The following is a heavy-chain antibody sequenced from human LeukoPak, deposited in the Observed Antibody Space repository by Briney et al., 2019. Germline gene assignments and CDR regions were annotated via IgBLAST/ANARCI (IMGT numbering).Heavy chain of an antibody. CDR2: INHSGST. CDR1: GGSFSGYY. V-gene: IGHV4-34*01. CDR3: ARDYYYDSSVYSPLDY. J-gene: IGHJ4*02. D-gene: IGHD3-22*01. Sequence: SETLSLTCAVYGGSFSGYYWSWIRQPPGKGLEWIGEINHSGSTNYNPSLKSRVTISVDTSKNQFSLKLSSVTAADTAVYYCARDYYYDSSVYSPLDYWGQGTLVTVSS.